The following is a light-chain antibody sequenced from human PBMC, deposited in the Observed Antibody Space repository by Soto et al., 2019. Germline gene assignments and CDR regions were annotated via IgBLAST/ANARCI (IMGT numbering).Light chain of an antibody. V-gene: IGLV1-51*01. CDR1: SSNIGKNY. J-gene: IGLJ2*01. Sequence: QSVLTQSPSVSAAPGQKVTISCSGSSSNIGKNYVSWYQQLPGTAPKLLIYDNNKRPSGIPDRFSGSKSGTSATLGITGLQTGDEADYYCGTWDSSLSAGVVFGGGTKLTVL. CDR3: GTWDSSLSAGVV. CDR2: DNN.